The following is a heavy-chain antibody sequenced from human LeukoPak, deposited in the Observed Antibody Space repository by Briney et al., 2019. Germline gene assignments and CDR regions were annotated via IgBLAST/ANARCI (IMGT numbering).Heavy chain of an antibody. CDR3: ARDDSGYSYGTFDY. Sequence: PSETLSLTCTVSGGSISSYYWSWIRQPAGKGLEWIGRIYTSGSTNYNPSLKSRVTMSEDTSKNQFSLKLSSVTAADTAVYYCARDDSGYSYGTFDYWGQGTLVTVSS. J-gene: IGHJ4*02. CDR1: GGSISSYY. D-gene: IGHD5-18*01. CDR2: IYTSGST. V-gene: IGHV4-4*07.